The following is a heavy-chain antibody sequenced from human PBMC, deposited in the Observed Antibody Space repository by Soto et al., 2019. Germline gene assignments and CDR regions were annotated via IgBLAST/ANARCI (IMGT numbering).Heavy chain of an antibody. CDR2: ISSSGSTI. CDR3: ARDHSYYDCNRDG. V-gene: IGHV3-11*01. CDR1: GFTFSDYY. J-gene: IGHJ6*03. Sequence: QVQLVESGGGLVKPGGSLRLSCAASGFTFSDYYMSWIRQAPGKGLEWVSYISSSGSTIYYADSVKGRFTIARDNAKNSLYRQMNSLRAEDTAVDYWARDHSYYDCNRDGRGKGTTVTVS.